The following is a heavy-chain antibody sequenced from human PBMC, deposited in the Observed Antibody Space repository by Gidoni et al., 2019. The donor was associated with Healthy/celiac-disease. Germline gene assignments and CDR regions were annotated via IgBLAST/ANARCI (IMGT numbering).Heavy chain of an antibody. V-gene: IGHV4-39*07. CDR1: GGSISSSSYY. D-gene: IGHD4-17*01. Sequence: QLQLQESGPGLVKPSETLSLTCTVSGGSISSSSYYWGWIRQPPGKGLEWIGSIYYSGSTYYNPSLKSRVTISVDTSKNQFSLKLSSVTAADTAVYYCASTPVTLYPPTYWYFDLWGRGTLVTVSS. J-gene: IGHJ2*01. CDR3: ASTPVTLYPPTYWYFDL. CDR2: IYYSGST.